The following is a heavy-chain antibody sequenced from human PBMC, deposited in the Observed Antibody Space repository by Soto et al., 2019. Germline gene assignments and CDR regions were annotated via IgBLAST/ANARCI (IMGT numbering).Heavy chain of an antibody. CDR2: IYYSGST. V-gene: IGHV4-39*01. Sequence: QLQLQESGPGLVKPSETLSLTCTVSGGSISSSSYYWGWIRQPPGKGLEWIGSIYYSGSTYYNPSLKSRVTISVDTSKNQFSLKLSSVTAADTAVYYCARSGPAKQVGWYFDLWGRGTLVTVSS. CDR1: GGSISSSSYY. CDR3: ARSGPAKQVGWYFDL. J-gene: IGHJ2*01. D-gene: IGHD3-16*01.